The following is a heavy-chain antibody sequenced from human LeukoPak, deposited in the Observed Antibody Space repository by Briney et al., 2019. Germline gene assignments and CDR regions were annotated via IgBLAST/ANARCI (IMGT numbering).Heavy chain of an antibody. CDR3: ARDGGAYSSGWYFGTTWYNWFDP. CDR2: INPNSGGT. J-gene: IGHJ5*02. V-gene: IGHV1-2*04. Sequence: SVKVSCKASGYTFTGYYMHWVQQAPGQGLEWMGWINPNSGGTNYAQKFQGWVTMTRDTSISTAYMELSRLRSDDTAVYYCARDGGAYSSGWYFGTTWYNWFDPWGQGTLVTVSS. D-gene: IGHD6-19*01. CDR1: GYTFTGYY.